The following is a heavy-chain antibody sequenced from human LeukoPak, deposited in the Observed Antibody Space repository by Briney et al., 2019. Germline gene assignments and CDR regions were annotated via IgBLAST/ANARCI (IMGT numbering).Heavy chain of an antibody. Sequence: PGGSLRLSCAASGFTFSSYSMNWVRQAPGKGLEWVSSISSSSSYIYYADSVKGRFTISRDNGKNSLYLQMNSLRVEDTAVYYCAKLAKYFYGAETFYFFEHWGQGTPVTASS. V-gene: IGHV3-21*01. CDR3: AKLAKYFYGAETFYFFEH. CDR2: ISSSSSYI. J-gene: IGHJ4*02. D-gene: IGHD3-10*01. CDR1: GFTFSSYS.